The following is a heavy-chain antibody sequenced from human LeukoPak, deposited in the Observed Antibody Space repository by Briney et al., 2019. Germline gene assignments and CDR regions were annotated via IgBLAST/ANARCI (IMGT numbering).Heavy chain of an antibody. CDR2: IFYTGST. V-gene: IGHV4-59*01. J-gene: IGHJ4*02. CDR3: ASGGSYWNVLSFLDY. CDR1: GGSISTYY. Sequence: SETLSLTCTVSGGSISTYYWSWIRQPPGKGLEWLGYIFYTGSTNYNPSLESRLTISVDTSKNQFSLELSSVTAEDTAVYYCASGGSYWNVLSFLDYWGQGTLVTVSS. D-gene: IGHD3-16*01.